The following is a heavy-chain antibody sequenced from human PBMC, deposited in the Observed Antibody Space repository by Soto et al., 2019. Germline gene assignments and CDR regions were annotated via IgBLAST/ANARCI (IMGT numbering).Heavy chain of an antibody. V-gene: IGHV1-69*01. Sequence: QVQLVQSGAEVKKPGSSVKVSCKASGGTFSSYAISWVRQAPGQGLEWMGGFIPMFNRPHSARKFQGRVTITADESTSTAYMDLSSRRSEDTAVDYCARGQFHHVSNYYYALDVWGQGTTVTVSS. CDR3: ARGQFHHVSNYYYALDV. CDR2: FIPMFNRP. CDR1: GGTFSSYA. J-gene: IGHJ6*02.